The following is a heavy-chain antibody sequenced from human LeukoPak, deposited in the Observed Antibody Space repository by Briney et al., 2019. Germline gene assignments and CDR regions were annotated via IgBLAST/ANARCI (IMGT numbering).Heavy chain of an antibody. Sequence: SQTLSLTCAISGDSVSSNSAAWNWIRQSPSRGPEWLGRTYYRSKWYNDYAVSVKSRITINPDTSKNQFSLQLNSVTPEDTAVYYCARDTYDSSGYYWDNWFDPWGQGTLVTVSS. CDR2: TYYRSKWYN. CDR1: GDSVSSNSAA. V-gene: IGHV6-1*01. J-gene: IGHJ5*02. CDR3: ARDTYDSSGYYWDNWFDP. D-gene: IGHD3-22*01.